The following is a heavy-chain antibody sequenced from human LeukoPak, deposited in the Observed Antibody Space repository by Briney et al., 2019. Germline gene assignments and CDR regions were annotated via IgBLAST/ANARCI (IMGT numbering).Heavy chain of an antibody. CDR3: ARPHGSYFNSYYFDY. Sequence: GESLKISCKGSGYSFTSYWIGWVRPMPGKGLEWMGIIYPGDSDTRYSPSFQGQVTISADKSISTAYLQWSSLKASDTAMYYCARPHGSYFNSYYFDYWGQGTLVTVSS. V-gene: IGHV5-51*01. J-gene: IGHJ4*02. CDR1: GYSFTSYW. D-gene: IGHD1-26*01. CDR2: IYPGDSDT.